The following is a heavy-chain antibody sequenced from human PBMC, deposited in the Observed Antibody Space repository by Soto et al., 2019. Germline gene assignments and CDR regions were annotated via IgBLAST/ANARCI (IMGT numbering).Heavy chain of an antibody. CDR2: IIPIFGTA. D-gene: IGHD3-9*01. CDR3: TRVRDYDILWFDP. Sequence: QVQLVQSGAEVKKPGSSVKVSCKASGGTFSCYAISWVRQDPGQGLEWMGGIIPIFGTANYAQKFQGRVTITADESTSTAYMEMSSLRSEDTAVYYCTRVRDYDILWFDPWGQGTLVTVSS. J-gene: IGHJ5*02. V-gene: IGHV1-69*01. CDR1: GGTFSCYA.